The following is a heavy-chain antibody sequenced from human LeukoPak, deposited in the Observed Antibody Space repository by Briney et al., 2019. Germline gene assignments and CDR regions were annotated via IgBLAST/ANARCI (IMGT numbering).Heavy chain of an antibody. J-gene: IGHJ4*02. Sequence: SETLSLTCTVSGGSIRSYYWSWTRQPPGKGLEWFGNIHYSGNTNYNPSLRSRVTMSLDTSKNQVSLNLSSVTEADTAVYYCARRRGWYPVDYWGQGTLVTVSS. V-gene: IGHV4-59*01. CDR3: ARRRGWYPVDY. D-gene: IGHD6-19*01. CDR1: GGSIRSYY. CDR2: IHYSGNT.